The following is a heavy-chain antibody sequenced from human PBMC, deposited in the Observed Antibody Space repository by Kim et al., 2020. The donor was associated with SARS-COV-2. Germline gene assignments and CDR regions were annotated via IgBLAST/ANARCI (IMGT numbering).Heavy chain of an antibody. CDR2: GNQ. D-gene: IGHD6-19*01. J-gene: IGHJ4*02. V-gene: IGHV1-8*01. CDR3: ARSPDGSFDS. Sequence: GNQGDAPKFQGRVTMTRDTAISTVYMELSSLRSDDTAMYYCARSPDGSFDSWGQGTLVTVSS.